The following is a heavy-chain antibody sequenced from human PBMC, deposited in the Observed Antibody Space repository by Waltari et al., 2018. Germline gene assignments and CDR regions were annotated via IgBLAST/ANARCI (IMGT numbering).Heavy chain of an antibody. D-gene: IGHD3-3*01. J-gene: IGHJ3*02. V-gene: IGHV3-64*01. Sequence: EVQLVESGGGLVQPGGSLRLSCAASGFTFSNYAMHWVRQAPGKGLEYVSAISSHGGSTSYANSVEGRFTISRDNSRNALYLQMGSLRVEDMAVYYCARVVFGAVKGAFDIWGQGTMVTVSS. CDR2: ISSHGGST. CDR3: ARVVFGAVKGAFDI. CDR1: GFTFSNYA.